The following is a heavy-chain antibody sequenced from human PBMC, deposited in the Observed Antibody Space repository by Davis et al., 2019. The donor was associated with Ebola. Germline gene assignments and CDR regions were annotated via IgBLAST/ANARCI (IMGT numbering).Heavy chain of an antibody. V-gene: IGHV4-59*01. J-gene: IGHJ3*02. CDR2: IYYSGST. D-gene: IGHD3-22*01. CDR1: GGSISSYY. Sequence: SETLSLTCTVSGGSISSYYWSWIRQPPGKGLEWIGYIYYSGSTNYNPSLKSRVTISVDTSKNQFSLKLSSVTAADTAVYYCARDGYYYDSSGYYGRGAFDIWGQGTMVTVSS. CDR3: ARDGYYYDSSGYYGRGAFDI.